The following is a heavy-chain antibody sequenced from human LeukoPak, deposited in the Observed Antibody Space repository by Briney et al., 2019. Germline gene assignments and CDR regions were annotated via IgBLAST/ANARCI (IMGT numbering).Heavy chain of an antibody. CDR1: GGSISSYY. CDR2: IYYSGST. V-gene: IGHV4-59*01. J-gene: IGHJ5*02. Sequence: SETLSLTCTISGGSISSYYWSWIRQPPGKGLEWIGYIYYSGSTNYNPSLKSRVTISVDTSKNQFSLKLSSVTAADTAVYYCARIVSQRITMVRGVIIWFDPWGQGTLVTVSS. CDR3: ARIVSQRITMVRGVIIWFDP. D-gene: IGHD3-10*01.